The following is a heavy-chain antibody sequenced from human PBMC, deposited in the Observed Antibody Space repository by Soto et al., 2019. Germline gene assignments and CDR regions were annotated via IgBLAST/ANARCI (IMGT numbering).Heavy chain of an antibody. CDR3: ARPYDFWSGYRYYYYGMDV. D-gene: IGHD3-3*01. J-gene: IGHJ6*02. CDR2: IIPIFGTA. V-gene: IGHV1-69*12. Sequence: QVQLVQSGAEVKKPGSSAKVSCKASGGTFSSYAISWVRQAPGQGLEWMGGIIPIFGTANYAQKFQGRVTITADESTSTAYMELSSLRSEDTAVYYCARPYDFWSGYRYYYYGMDVWGQGTTVTVSS. CDR1: GGTFSSYA.